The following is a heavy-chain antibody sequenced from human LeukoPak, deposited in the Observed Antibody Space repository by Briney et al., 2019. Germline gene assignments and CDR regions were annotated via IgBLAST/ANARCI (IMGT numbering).Heavy chain of an antibody. CDR3: ARDSAGALDY. CDR2: ISAYNGNT. J-gene: IGHJ4*02. D-gene: IGHD6-13*01. V-gene: IGHV1-18*01. CDR1: GYTFTSYG. Sequence: GASVKVSCKASGYTFTSYGISWVRQAPGQGLEWMGWISAYNGNTDYAQKFQGRVTMTTDTSTSTAYMELRSLRSDDTAVYDCARDSAGALDYWGQGTLVTVSS.